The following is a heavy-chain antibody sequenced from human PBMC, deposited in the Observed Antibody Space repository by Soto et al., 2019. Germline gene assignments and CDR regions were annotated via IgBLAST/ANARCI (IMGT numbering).Heavy chain of an antibody. CDR3: ARDDATYSGGDGYRYFYFGMDV. CDR1: GGTFSNHA. V-gene: IGHV1-69*13. J-gene: IGHJ6*02. Sequence: VASVKVSCKASGGTFSNHAISWVRQAPGQGLEWVGGIIPMFPTADYAQRFQGRVTITADDSTTTVYMELSGLRSEDTAMYYCARDDATYSGGDGYRYFYFGMDVWGQGTKVTVYS. D-gene: IGHD2-21*02. CDR2: IIPMFPTA.